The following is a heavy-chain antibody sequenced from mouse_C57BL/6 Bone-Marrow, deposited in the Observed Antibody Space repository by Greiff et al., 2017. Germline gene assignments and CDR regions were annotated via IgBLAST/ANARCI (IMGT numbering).Heavy chain of an antibody. J-gene: IGHJ4*01. CDR1: GFTFSSYG. D-gene: IGHD1-1*01. CDR2: SSSGGSYT. Sequence: EVKLVESGGDLVKPGGSLKLSCAASGFTFSSYGMSWVRQTPDKRLEWVATSSSGGSYTYYPDSVKGRFTISRDNAKNTLYLQMSSLKSEDTAMYYCARHLYGYDAMDYWDQGTSVSVSS. CDR3: ARHLYGYDAMDY. V-gene: IGHV5-6*02.